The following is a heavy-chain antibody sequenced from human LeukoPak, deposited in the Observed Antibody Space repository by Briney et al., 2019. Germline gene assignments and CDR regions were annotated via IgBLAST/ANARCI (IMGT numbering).Heavy chain of an antibody. J-gene: IGHJ5*02. CDR1: GYTFTGYY. D-gene: IGHD2-15*01. V-gene: IGHV1-2*02. CDR3: ARWDIVSSWFDP. Sequence: ASVKVSCKASGYTFTGYYMHWVRQAPGQGLEWMGWINPNSGGTNYAQKFQGRVTMTRDTSISTAYMELSRLRSDDTAVYYCARWDIVSSWFDPWGQGTLVTVSS. CDR2: INPNSGGT.